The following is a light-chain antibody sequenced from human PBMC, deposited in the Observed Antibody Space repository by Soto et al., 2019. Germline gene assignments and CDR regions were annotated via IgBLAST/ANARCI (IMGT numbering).Light chain of an antibody. V-gene: IGKV3-20*01. CDR2: GAS. J-gene: IGKJ2*01. Sequence: ESMLTQSPGTLSLSPGERATLSCRASQSVSTSYLAWYQQKPGQAPRLLIDGASIMAAGIPDSVSGSGSGTDFTLTISRLEPEDYAVYYCQQFGSAPLAFTFGQGTKLEI. CDR1: QSVSTSY. CDR3: QQFGSAPLAFT.